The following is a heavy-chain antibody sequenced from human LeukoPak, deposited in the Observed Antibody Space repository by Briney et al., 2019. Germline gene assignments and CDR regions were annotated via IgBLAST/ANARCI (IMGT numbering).Heavy chain of an antibody. CDR1: GFTFSSYA. J-gene: IGHJ4*02. CDR3: ARQMATKPRGFDY. D-gene: IGHD5-24*01. V-gene: IGHV3-23*01. CDR2: ISGSGGST. Sequence: GGSLRLSCAASGFTFSSYAMSWVRQAPGKGLEWVSAISGSGGSTYYADSVKGRFTISRDNAKNSLYLQMNSLRAEDTAVYYCARQMATKPRGFDYWGQGTLVTVSS.